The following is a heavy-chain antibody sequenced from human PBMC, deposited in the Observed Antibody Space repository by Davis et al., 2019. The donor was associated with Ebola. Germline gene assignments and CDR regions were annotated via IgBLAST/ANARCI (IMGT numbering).Heavy chain of an antibody. CDR3: ARDSGWSGVVS. J-gene: IGHJ5*01. CDR2: ISYDGTSE. CDR1: GFNFNEFA. Sequence: SCAASGFNFNEFAMYWVRQAPGKGLEWVGVISYDGTSEYYADSLRGRFTISRDNAKNSLYLQMNSLRAEDTAVYYCARDSGWSGVVSWGQGTLVTVSS. V-gene: IGHV3-30-3*01. D-gene: IGHD6-19*01.